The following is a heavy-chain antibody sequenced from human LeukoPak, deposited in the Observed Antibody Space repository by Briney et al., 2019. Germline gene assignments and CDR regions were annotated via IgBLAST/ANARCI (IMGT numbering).Heavy chain of an antibody. CDR2: IYPVNFDT. J-gene: IGHJ4*02. D-gene: IGHD5-12*01. Sequence: GESLKISCKGSGYSFTNYWIGWVRQMPGKGLEWMGTIYPVNFDTSSSPSFQGQVTTSPDKSISPPSLTWSSLKASATPMYYCPRLLIGYDRHFDHWGQGTLVTVSS. CDR1: GYSFTNYW. V-gene: IGHV5-51*01. CDR3: PRLLIGYDRHFDH.